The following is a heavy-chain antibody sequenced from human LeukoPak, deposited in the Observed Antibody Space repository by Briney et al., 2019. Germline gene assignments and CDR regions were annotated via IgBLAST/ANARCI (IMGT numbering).Heavy chain of an antibody. CDR3: ARDRLQLQS. CDR2: IYCTGNT. CDR1: GGPISNYY. J-gene: IGHJ5*02. Sequence: SGTLSLTCTVSGGPISNYYWNWIRQPPGKGLEWIGYIYCTGNTNYNPSLKRRVTISVDTSKNQFSLKLSSVTAADTAVYYCARDRLQLQSWGQGTLVTASS. D-gene: IGHD1-1*01. V-gene: IGHV4-59*01.